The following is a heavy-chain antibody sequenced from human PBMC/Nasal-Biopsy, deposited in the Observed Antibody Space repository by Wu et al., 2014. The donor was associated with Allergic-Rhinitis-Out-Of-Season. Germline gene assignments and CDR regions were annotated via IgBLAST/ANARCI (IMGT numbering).Heavy chain of an antibody. CDR3: AKGLGSGSPRHAFDI. CDR1: GFTFDDYA. D-gene: IGHD1-26*01. Sequence: LRLSCAASGFTFDDYAMHWVRQAPGKGLEWVSSTGASGDSTFYAESVRGRFTISRDNFKNTLHLQMNSLRAEDTAVYYCAKGLGSGSPRHAFDIWGQGTMVTVS. V-gene: IGHV3-23*01. J-gene: IGHJ3*02. CDR2: TGASGDST.